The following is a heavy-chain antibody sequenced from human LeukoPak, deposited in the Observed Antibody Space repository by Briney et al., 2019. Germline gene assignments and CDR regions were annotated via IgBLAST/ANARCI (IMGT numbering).Heavy chain of an antibody. D-gene: IGHD2-15*01. Sequence: GASVKVSCKASGGTFSSYAISWVRQAPGQGLEWMGGIIPIFGTANYAQKFQGRVTITADESTSTAYMELSSLRSEDTAVYYCASEYCSGGSCYYFDYWGQGTLVTASS. J-gene: IGHJ4*02. CDR2: IIPIFGTA. CDR1: GGTFSSYA. CDR3: ASEYCSGGSCYYFDY. V-gene: IGHV1-69*13.